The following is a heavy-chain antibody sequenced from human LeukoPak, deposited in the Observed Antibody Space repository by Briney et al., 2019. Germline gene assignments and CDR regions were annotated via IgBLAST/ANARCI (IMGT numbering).Heavy chain of an antibody. V-gene: IGHV3-7*03. Sequence: VVSLRLSCIPSGVSINGDSMNWVRQAPGQGLKGVANVKPVGSEKHHVDPAKGRFTLSRDDAKNSLYLQVNILRPDEPGLYLCARVPGGGSRLKTGSPIDYWGQGTLVTVSS. CDR1: GVSINGDS. CDR3: ARVPGGGSRLKTGSPIDY. D-gene: IGHD3-10*01. CDR2: VKPVGSEK. J-gene: IGHJ4*02.